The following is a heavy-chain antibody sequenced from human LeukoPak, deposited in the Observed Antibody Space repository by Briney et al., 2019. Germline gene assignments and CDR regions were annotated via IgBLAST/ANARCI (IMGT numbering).Heavy chain of an antibody. J-gene: IGHJ4*02. CDR1: GFTFSSYS. CDR3: ARGNTAMVTL. V-gene: IGHV3-21*01. CDR2: ISSNI. Sequence: PGVSLRLSCAASGFTFSSYSMNWVRQAPGKGLEWVSSISSNIYYADSLKGRFTISRDNAKNSLYLQMNSLRAEDTAVYYCARGNTAMVTLWGQGTLVTVFS. D-gene: IGHD5-18*01.